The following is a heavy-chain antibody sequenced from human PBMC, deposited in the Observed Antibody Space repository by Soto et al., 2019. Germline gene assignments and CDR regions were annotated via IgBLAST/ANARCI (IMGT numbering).Heavy chain of an antibody. J-gene: IGHJ4*02. D-gene: IGHD2-21*01. V-gene: IGHV3-30*03. CDR3: ASVADY. CDR1: GFTINRFG. Sequence: QVRLVESGGGVVEPGRSLRLSCVASGFTINRFGMEWVRQAPGKGLEWVALISSDGRNEYYSDSVKGRFTISRDMSKNTVYLQMNSLRVEHTAVYYCASVADYWGQGTLVTVSS. CDR2: ISSDGRNE.